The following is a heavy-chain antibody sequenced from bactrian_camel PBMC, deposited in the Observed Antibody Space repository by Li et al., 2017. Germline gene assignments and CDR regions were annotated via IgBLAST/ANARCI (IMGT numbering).Heavy chain of an antibody. Sequence: HVQLVESGGGSVQAGGSLTLSCTAPTFTSNHCGVHWFRQAPGKEREFVSSTTTGGDTSYADSVKGRFTISQDNASNTVYLQMNNLKAEDTAMYYCAADLDGWFLPGVPDEDDFGYWGQGTQVTVS. V-gene: IGHV3S60*01. D-gene: IGHD5*01. CDR2: TTTGGDT. CDR3: AADLDGWFLPGVPDEDDFGY. CDR1: TFTSNHCG. J-gene: IGHJ6*01.